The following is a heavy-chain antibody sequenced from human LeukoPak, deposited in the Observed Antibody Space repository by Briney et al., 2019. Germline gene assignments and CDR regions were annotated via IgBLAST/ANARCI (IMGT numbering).Heavy chain of an antibody. CDR2: IDWDDDK. Sequence: SGPTLVNPTRTLTLTCTFSGFSLSTSGMRVSWIRQPPGKALEWLALIDWDDDKFYSTSLKTRLTISKDTSKSQVVLTMTNMDPVDTATYYCARMATRGVNPYFDYWGQGTLVTVSS. V-gene: IGHV2-70*04. J-gene: IGHJ4*02. CDR3: ARMATRGVNPYFDY. CDR1: GFSLSTSGMR. D-gene: IGHD3-10*01.